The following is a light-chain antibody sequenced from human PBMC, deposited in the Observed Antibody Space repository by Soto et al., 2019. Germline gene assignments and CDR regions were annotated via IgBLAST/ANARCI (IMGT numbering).Light chain of an antibody. CDR2: DGS. V-gene: IGKV1-5*01. CDR1: QSISNW. Sequence: DIQMTQSPSTLSASVGDTVSITCRASQSISNWLAWYQQKPGKAPQLLMYDGSSLESGVPPRFSGSASGTDFTLTISSLQPDDFATYYCQQYDTYSGTFGQGTKVEIK. J-gene: IGKJ1*01. CDR3: QQYDTYSGT.